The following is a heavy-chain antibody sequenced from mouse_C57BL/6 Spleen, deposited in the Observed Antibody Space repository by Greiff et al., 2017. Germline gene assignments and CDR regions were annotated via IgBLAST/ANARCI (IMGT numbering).Heavy chain of an antibody. D-gene: IGHD2-12*01. CDR3: ARDSPNSGFAY. Sequence: VQLQQSGAELVKPGASVKLSCTASGFNIKDYYMHWVKQRTEQGLEWIGRIDPEDGDTKYDPKFQGKATITADTSSNTAYLQLSSLTSEDTAVCDCARDSPNSGFAYWGQGTLVTVSA. J-gene: IGHJ3*01. CDR2: IDPEDGDT. CDR1: GFNIKDYY. V-gene: IGHV14-2*01.